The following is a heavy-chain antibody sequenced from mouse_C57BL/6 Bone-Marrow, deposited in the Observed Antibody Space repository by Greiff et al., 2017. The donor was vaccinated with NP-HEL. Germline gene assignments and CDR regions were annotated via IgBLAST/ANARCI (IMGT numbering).Heavy chain of an antibody. CDR2: IHPNSGST. D-gene: IGHD1-1*01. V-gene: IGHV1-64*01. J-gene: IGHJ2*01. CDR1: GYTFTSYW. Sequence: VQLQQSGAELVKPGASVKLSCKASGYTFTSYWMHWVTQRPGQGLEWIGMIHPNSGSTNYNEKLQSKATLTVDKFSSTADMQLSSLPSEASAFYYFARCGYYYGTYLDYWGQGTTLTVSS. CDR3: ARCGYYYGTYLDY.